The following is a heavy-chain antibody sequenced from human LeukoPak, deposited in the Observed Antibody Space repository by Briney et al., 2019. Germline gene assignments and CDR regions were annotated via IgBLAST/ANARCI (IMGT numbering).Heavy chain of an antibody. V-gene: IGHV1-18*01. D-gene: IGHD3-22*01. CDR1: GYTFVSYG. CDR2: ISGYNGNT. CDR3: ARDRDPYYYDSSGYDDH. Sequence: ASVKVSCKAAGYTFVSYGISWVRQAPGQGLEWMGWISGYNGNTNDAQKFQGRVTMTTETSTSTIYMELRRLRYDDTAVYYCARDRDPYYYDSSGYDDHWGQGTLVTVSS. J-gene: IGHJ4*02.